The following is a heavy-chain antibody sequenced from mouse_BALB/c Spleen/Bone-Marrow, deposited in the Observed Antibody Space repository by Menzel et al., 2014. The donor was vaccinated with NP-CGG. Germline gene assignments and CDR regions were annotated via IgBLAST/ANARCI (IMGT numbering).Heavy chain of an antibody. CDR1: GFNIKDYY. V-gene: IGHV14-4*02. CDR3: NARNDRYEGYAMDN. Sequence: VQLQQPGAELVRSGASVKLSCTASGFNIKDYYMYWVKQRPEQGLEWIGWIDPENGDTEYAPKFQGKATMTADTSSNTAYLQLRSQTSEDTAVYYCNARNDRYEGYAMDNWGQGTSVTVSS. CDR2: IDPENGDT. J-gene: IGHJ4*01. D-gene: IGHD2-14*01.